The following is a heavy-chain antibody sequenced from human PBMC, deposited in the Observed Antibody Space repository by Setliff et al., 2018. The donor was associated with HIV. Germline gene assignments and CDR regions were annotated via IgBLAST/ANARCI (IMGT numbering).Heavy chain of an antibody. CDR1: GFTFSTYN. CDR2: IYHDGRT. J-gene: IGHJ4*02. V-gene: IGHV4-34*01. D-gene: IGHD3-22*01. CDR3: ARLTTTYYYDSSAYYHPV. Sequence: SETLSLTCAVSGFTFSTYNMNWVRQAPGKGLEWIGSIYHDGRTYYSPSLKSRVTISVDTSKNRFSLKLSSVTAADTAVFYCARLTTTYYYDSSAYYHPVWGQGTLVTVSS.